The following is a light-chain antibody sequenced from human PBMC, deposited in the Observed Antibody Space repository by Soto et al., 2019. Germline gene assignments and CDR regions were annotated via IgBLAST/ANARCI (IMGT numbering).Light chain of an antibody. CDR1: QDVSTW. V-gene: IGKV1-12*01. J-gene: IGKJ4*01. Sequence: DIQMTQSPSSVSASVGDRVTITCRASQDVSTWLAWYQHKPGKAPNLLIHDTSILQSGVPSRFSGSGSGTEVTLTISSLQPEDFATYYCQQAHSFPLTFGGGTKVDIK. CDR3: QQAHSFPLT. CDR2: DTS.